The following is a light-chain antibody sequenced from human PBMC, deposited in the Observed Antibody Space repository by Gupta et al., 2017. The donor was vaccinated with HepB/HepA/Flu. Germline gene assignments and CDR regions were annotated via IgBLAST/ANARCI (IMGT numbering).Light chain of an antibody. CDR3: TSYTSSSTVL. CDR1: SNDVGGYNF. Sequence: QSALTQPASVSGSPGQSITISCTGSSNDVGGYNFVSWYQQHPGQAPKLMIYDVTNRPSGVSNRFSGSKSGNTASLTISGLRAGDEADYYCTSYTSSSTVLFGGGTRLTV. V-gene: IGLV2-14*03. CDR2: DVT. J-gene: IGLJ2*01.